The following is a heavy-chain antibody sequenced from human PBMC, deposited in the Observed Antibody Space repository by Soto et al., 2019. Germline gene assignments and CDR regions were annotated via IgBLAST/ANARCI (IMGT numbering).Heavy chain of an antibody. CDR2: ISSSSSYI. D-gene: IGHD2-2*01. CDR1: GFSFSSYS. V-gene: IGHV3-21*01. J-gene: IGHJ6*02. Sequence: PGGSVRLSCAASGFSFSSYSMNWVRQAPGKGLEWVSSISSSSSYIYYADSVKGRFTISRDNAKTSLYLQMNSLRAEDTAVYYCSRDGPRVPAAIAPNYYYYYGMDVWGQGTTVTVSS. CDR3: SRDGPRVPAAIAPNYYYYYGMDV.